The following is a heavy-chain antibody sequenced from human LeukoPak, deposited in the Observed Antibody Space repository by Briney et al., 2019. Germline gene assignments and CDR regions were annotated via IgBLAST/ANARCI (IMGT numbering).Heavy chain of an antibody. D-gene: IGHD5-24*01. CDR1: GGSISNFF. Sequence: PSETLSLTCTVSGGSISNFFWSWIRQPPGKGLEWIGYISYSGSTSYNPSLKSRVTILVDTSKNQFSLKLSSVTAADTDVYYCARDHGGGYNYFDYWGQGTLVTVSS. J-gene: IGHJ4*02. CDR3: ARDHGGGYNYFDY. CDR2: ISYSGST. V-gene: IGHV4-59*01.